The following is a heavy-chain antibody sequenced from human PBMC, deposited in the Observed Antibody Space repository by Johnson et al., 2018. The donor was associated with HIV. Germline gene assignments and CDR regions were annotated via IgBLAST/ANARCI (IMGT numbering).Heavy chain of an antibody. CDR3: ARDGRDLVTRGGFAV. CDR1: GFIFSSYD. J-gene: IGHJ3*01. Sequence: VQLVESGGGLVQPGGSLRLSCAASGFIFSSYDIHWVRQRPGKRLEWVSGIGSVGDRYYPGSVKGRFTISRDNSKNTLYLQIRRLRAGDTAVYYWARDGRDLVTRGGFAVWGPGTVVTVSS. D-gene: IGHD5-18*01. CDR2: IGSVGDR. V-gene: IGHV3-13*01.